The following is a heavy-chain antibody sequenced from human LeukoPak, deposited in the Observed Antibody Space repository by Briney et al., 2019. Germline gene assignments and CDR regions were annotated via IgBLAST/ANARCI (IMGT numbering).Heavy chain of an antibody. J-gene: IGHJ4*02. CDR2: ISASGGSA. CDR1: GFTVSSNY. CDR3: ARDSLYDFWSGYPAYYFDY. V-gene: IGHV3-66*02. D-gene: IGHD3-3*01. Sequence: GGSLRLSCAASGFTVSSNYMSWVRQAPGKGLEWVSGISASGGSAYYADSVKGRFTISRDNSKNTLYLQMNSLRAEDTAVYYCARDSLYDFWSGYPAYYFDYWGQGTLVTVSS.